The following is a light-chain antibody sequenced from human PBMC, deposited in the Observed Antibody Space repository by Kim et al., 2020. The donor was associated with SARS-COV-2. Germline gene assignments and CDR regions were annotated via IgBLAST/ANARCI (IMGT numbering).Light chain of an antibody. J-gene: IGLJ3*02. Sequence: KTVTISCTRSSGSIVSNYVQWYQQRPGSSPTTVIYEDNQRPSGVPDRFSGSIDKSTNSASLTISGLKTEDEADYYCQSYDNRNPWVFGGGTQLTVL. CDR1: SGSIVSNY. V-gene: IGLV6-57*01. CDR2: EDN. CDR3: QSYDNRNPWV.